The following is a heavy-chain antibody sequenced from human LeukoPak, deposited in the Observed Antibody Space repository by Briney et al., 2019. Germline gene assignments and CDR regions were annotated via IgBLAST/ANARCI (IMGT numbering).Heavy chain of an antibody. J-gene: IGHJ6*02. Sequence: PGGSLRLSCEGSGITFAAYSLSWVRQAPGKGLEWVANIKQDGSEKYYVDSVKGRFTISRDNAKNSLFLQMNSLRAEDTAVYYCARDNPYYGMDVWGQGTTVTVSS. CDR2: IKQDGSEK. CDR1: GITFAAYS. CDR3: ARDNPYYGMDV. V-gene: IGHV3-7*01.